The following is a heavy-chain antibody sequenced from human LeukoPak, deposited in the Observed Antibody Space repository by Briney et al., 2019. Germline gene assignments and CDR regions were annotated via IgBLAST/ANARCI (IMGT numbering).Heavy chain of an antibody. CDR2: ISSSSSYI. D-gene: IGHD1-26*01. J-gene: IGHJ6*03. Sequence: PGGSLRLSCEASEFTFSRYSMNWVRQAPGKGLEWVSSISSSSSYIYYADSVKGRFTISRDNARNSLYLQMNSLRAEDTAVYYCARVGATLYYYYYYMDVWGKGTTVTVSS. CDR1: EFTFSRYS. V-gene: IGHV3-21*01. CDR3: ARVGATLYYYYYYMDV.